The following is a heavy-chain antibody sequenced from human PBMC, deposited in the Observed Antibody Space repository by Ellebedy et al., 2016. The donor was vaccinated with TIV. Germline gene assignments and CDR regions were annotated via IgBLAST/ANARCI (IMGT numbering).Heavy chain of an antibody. J-gene: IGHJ4*02. CDR2: IYYSGST. D-gene: IGHD1-1*01. Sequence: GSLRLSCTVSGGSISGSTYYWGWIRQPPGKGLEWIGSIYYSGSTYYNPSLKSRVSVSVDTSKNQFSLRLTSVTAADTAVYYCAREPGAPIAGTTQADYWGQGALVSVSS. V-gene: IGHV4-39*02. CDR3: AREPGAPIAGTTQADY. CDR1: GGSISGSTYY.